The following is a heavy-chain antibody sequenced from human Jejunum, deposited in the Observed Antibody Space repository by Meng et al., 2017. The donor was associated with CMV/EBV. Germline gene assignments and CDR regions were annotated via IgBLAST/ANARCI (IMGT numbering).Heavy chain of an antibody. D-gene: IGHD3-10*01. CDR2: IYSGGSST. J-gene: IGHJ6*02. V-gene: IGHV3-23*03. CDR3: ARQEWFDYGLDV. Sequence: SGFTFSSYAMNWVRQAPGKGLEWVSVIYSGGSSTYYADSVKGRFTISRDNSKNTLYLQMSSLRAEDTAVYYCARQEWFDYGLDVWGQGTTVTVSS. CDR1: GFTFSSYA.